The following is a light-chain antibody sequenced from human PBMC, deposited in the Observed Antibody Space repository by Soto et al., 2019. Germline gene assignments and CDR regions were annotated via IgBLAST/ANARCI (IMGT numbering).Light chain of an antibody. J-gene: IGLJ1*01. CDR2: SNT. Sequence: QSFLTQPPSVSGAPGQRVTIACTGSSSNIGAYYDVHWYQQVPGTAPKLLIFSNTNQPSGVPDRFSGSKSGTSASLAITGLQAEDEADYYCQSYDTSLRDYVFGTGTKVTVL. CDR3: QSYDTSLRDYV. CDR1: SSNIGAYYD. V-gene: IGLV1-40*01.